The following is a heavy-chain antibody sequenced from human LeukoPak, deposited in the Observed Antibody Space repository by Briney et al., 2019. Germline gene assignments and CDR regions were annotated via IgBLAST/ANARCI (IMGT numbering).Heavy chain of an antibody. V-gene: IGHV1-8*03. J-gene: IGHJ5*02. Sequence: ASVKVSCKASGYTFTSYDINWVRQATGQGLEWMGWMNPNSGNTGYAQKFQGRVTITRNTSISTAYMELSSLRSEDTAVYYCASGQLGYCSSTSCYRGWFDPWGQGTLVTVSS. D-gene: IGHD2-2*01. CDR3: ASGQLGYCSSTSCYRGWFDP. CDR2: MNPNSGNT. CDR1: GYTFTSYD.